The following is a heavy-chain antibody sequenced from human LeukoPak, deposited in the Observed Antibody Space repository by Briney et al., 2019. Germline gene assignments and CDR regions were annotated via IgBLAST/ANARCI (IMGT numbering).Heavy chain of an antibody. Sequence: TGGSLRLSCTASGFSFGDYAMGWVRQAPGKGLEWVGLIRSNVYGGTTEYAASVKGRFSISREDSKSIANLHMNSLKTDDTAVYFCTTSLRSGWYRGFDYWGQGTLVTVSS. V-gene: IGHV3-49*04. CDR3: TTSLRSGWYRGFDY. CDR1: GFSFGDYA. J-gene: IGHJ4*02. CDR2: IRSNVYGGTT. D-gene: IGHD6-19*01.